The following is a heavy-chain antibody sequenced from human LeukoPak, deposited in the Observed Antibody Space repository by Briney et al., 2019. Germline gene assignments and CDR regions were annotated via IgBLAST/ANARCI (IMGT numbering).Heavy chain of an antibody. J-gene: IGHJ4*02. CDR1: GGSISSGDYY. D-gene: IGHD3-22*01. CDR3: ARVPSHYYDSSGYSSYYFDY. Sequence: SQTLSLTCTVSGGSISSGDYYWSWIRQPPGKGLEWIGYIYYSGSTYYIPSLKSRVTISVDTSKNQFSLKLSSVTAADTAVYYCARVPSHYYDSSGYSSYYFDYWGQGTLVTVSS. CDR2: IYYSGST. V-gene: IGHV4-30-4*08.